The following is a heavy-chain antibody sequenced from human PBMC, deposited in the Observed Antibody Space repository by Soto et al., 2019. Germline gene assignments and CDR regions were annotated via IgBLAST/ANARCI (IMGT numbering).Heavy chain of an antibody. CDR2: IDTSGST. D-gene: IGHD3-3*01. Sequence: SETLSLTCTVSGGSISNYYCNWIRQPAGKGLEWIGRIDTSGSTNYNPSLKSRVTMSVDTSKQEFSLKLSSVTAADTALYYCARGGQDFWSGPFDYWGRGALVTSPQ. CDR3: ARGGQDFWSGPFDY. V-gene: IGHV4-4*07. J-gene: IGHJ4*02. CDR1: GGSISNYY.